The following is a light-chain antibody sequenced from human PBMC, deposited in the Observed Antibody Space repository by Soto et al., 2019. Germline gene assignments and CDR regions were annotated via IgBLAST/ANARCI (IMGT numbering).Light chain of an antibody. Sequence: QSALAQPPSASGSPGQSVTISCTGTSGDVGGYDYVSWYQQHPGKAPKLMIYEVTKRPLGVPDRFSGSKSGNTASLTVSGLQAEDEAYYYCSSYAGSDNPYVFRTGTKV. V-gene: IGLV2-8*01. CDR2: EVT. CDR1: SGDVGGYDY. J-gene: IGLJ1*01. CDR3: SSYAGSDNPYV.